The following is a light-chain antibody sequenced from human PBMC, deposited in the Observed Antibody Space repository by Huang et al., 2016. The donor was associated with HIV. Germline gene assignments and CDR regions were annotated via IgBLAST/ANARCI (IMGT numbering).Light chain of an antibody. Sequence: DIQMPQSPSTLSASVGDRVTITCRASQSINSWLAWYQQKPGKAPKLLIFEASGLESEVPARCSGSGSGTEFTLTISSLQTDDFATYYCQQYNSYSPTFGQGTKVEIK. CDR1: QSINSW. J-gene: IGKJ1*01. CDR2: EAS. CDR3: QQYNSYSPT. V-gene: IGKV1-5*03.